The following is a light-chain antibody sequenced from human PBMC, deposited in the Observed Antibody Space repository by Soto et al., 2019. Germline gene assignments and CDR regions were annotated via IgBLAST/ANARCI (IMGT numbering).Light chain of an antibody. CDR2: QAS. CDR3: QQYNSSPWT. Sequence: DIQMTQSHATLSASVGDXVTITCRANQSISAWVAWYQQKPGKAPKLLIYQASRLESGVPSRFSGSGAGTEFTLTISSLQPDDCATYYCQQYNSSPWTFGQGTKVDIK. V-gene: IGKV1-5*03. CDR1: QSISAW. J-gene: IGKJ1*01.